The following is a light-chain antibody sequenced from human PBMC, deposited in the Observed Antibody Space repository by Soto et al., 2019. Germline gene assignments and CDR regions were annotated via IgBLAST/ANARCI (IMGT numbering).Light chain of an antibody. Sequence: EIVMTQSPATLSVSPGERATLSCRASQSVSSKLAWYQQKPGQPPRLLIYAASTRATGIPVRFSGSGSGTEFTLTISSLQSEDFAVDYCQQYNNWPWTFGQGTKVDIK. CDR2: AAS. CDR1: QSVSSK. V-gene: IGKV3-15*01. CDR3: QQYNNWPWT. J-gene: IGKJ1*01.